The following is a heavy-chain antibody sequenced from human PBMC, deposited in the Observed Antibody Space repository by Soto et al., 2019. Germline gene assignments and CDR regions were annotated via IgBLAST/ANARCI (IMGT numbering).Heavy chain of an antibody. V-gene: IGHV1-69*13. CDR3: ARGGYSGYHWPGYIDY. D-gene: IGHD5-12*01. CDR1: GGTFSSYA. Sequence: SVKVSCKASGGTFSSYAISWVRQAPGQGLEWMGGIIPIFGTANYAQKFQGRVTITADESTSTAYMELSSLRSEDTAVYYCARGGYSGYHWPGYIDYWGQGTLVTVSS. J-gene: IGHJ4*02. CDR2: IIPIFGTA.